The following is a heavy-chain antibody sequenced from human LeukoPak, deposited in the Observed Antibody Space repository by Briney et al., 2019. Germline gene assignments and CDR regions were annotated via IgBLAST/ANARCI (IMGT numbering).Heavy chain of an antibody. CDR2: ISAYNGNT. CDR3: ARDPVGATNFDY. J-gene: IGHJ4*02. CDR1: GYTFTSYG. Sequence: ASVKVSCKASGYTFTSYGTSWVRQAPGQGLEWMGWISAYNGNTNYAQKLQGRVTMTTDTSTSTAYMELRSLRSDDTAVYYCARDPVGATNFDYWGQGTLVTVSS. V-gene: IGHV1-18*01. D-gene: IGHD1-26*01.